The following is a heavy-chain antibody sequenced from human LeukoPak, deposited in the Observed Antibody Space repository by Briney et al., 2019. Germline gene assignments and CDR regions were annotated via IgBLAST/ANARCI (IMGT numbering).Heavy chain of an antibody. V-gene: IGHV4-59*01. J-gene: IGHJ2*01. Sequence: SETLSLTCTVSDGSISSYYWSWLRQPPGKGLEWIGYIYYSGSTNYNPSLKSRVTISVDTSKNQFSLKLSSVTAADTAVYYCARNYYGSGSYYKRNSYWYFDLWGRGTLVTVSS. CDR3: ARNYYGSGSYYKRNSYWYFDL. CDR2: IYYSGST. D-gene: IGHD3-10*01. CDR1: DGSISSYY.